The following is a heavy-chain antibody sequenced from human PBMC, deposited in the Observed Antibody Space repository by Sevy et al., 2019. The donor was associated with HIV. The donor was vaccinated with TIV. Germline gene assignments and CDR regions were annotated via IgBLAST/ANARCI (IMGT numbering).Heavy chain of an antibody. CDR3: ARSGLEWLPLRDAFDI. V-gene: IGHV3-21*01. D-gene: IGHD3-3*01. CDR1: GFTFSSYS. J-gene: IGHJ3*02. Sequence: GGSLRLSCAASGFTFSSYSMNWVRQAPGKGLEWVSSISSSSSYIYYADSVKGRFTISRDNAKNSLYLQMNSLRAEDTAVYYCARSGLEWLPLRDAFDIWGQWTMVTVSS. CDR2: ISSSSSYI.